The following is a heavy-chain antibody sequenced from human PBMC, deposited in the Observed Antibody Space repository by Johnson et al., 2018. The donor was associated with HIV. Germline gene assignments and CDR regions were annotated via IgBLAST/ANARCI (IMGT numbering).Heavy chain of an antibody. V-gene: IGHV3-13*01. J-gene: IGHJ3*02. CDR2: IGTAGDT. Sequence: VQLVESGGGLVQPGGSLRLSCAASGFTFSSYDMHWVRQATGKGLEWVSAIGTAGDTYYPGSVKGRFTISRENAKNTLYLQMNSLRAEDTALYYCAKNPGIAGGAFDIWGQGTMVTVSS. CDR3: AKNPGIAGGAFDI. D-gene: IGHD6-13*01. CDR1: GFTFSSYD.